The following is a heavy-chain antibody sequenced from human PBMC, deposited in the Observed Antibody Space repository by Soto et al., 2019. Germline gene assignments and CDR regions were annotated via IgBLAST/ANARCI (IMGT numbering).Heavy chain of an antibody. Sequence: SETLSLTCDVYGGSFSGYIWSWIRQPPGKGLEWIGYIYYSGGTNYNPSLKSRVTISVDTSKNQFSLKLTSVTAADTAVYYCARTYYYGSGSQEFDYWGQGTLVTVSS. CDR1: GGSFSGYI. V-gene: IGHV4-59*01. J-gene: IGHJ4*02. CDR2: IYYSGGT. D-gene: IGHD3-10*01. CDR3: ARTYYYGSGSQEFDY.